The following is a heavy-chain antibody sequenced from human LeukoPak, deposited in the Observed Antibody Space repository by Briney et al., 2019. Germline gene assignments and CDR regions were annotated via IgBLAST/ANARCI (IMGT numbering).Heavy chain of an antibody. CDR1: GYTFTSYG. J-gene: IGHJ4*02. V-gene: IGHV1-18*01. CDR2: ISAYNGNT. CDR3: ARDSPLGREQQSDY. D-gene: IGHD1/OR15-1a*01. Sequence: ASVKVSCKASGYTFTSYGLRWVRQAPGQGLEWMGWISAYNGNTNYAQKLQGRVTMTTDTSTSTAYMELRSLRSDDTAVYYCARDSPLGREQQSDYWGQGTLVTVSS.